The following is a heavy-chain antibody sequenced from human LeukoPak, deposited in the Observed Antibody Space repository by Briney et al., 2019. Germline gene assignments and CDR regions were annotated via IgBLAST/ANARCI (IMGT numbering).Heavy chain of an antibody. J-gene: IGHJ6*02. CDR2: ISYDGSNK. D-gene: IGHD3-16*01. Sequence: GGSLRLSCAASGFTFSSYGMHWVRQAPGKGLEWVAVISYDGSNKYYADSVKGRFTISRDNSKNTLYLQMNSLRAEDTAVYYCARDSLREYYYYGMDVWGQGTTVTVSS. CDR1: GFTFSSYG. V-gene: IGHV3-30*03. CDR3: ARDSLREYYYYGMDV.